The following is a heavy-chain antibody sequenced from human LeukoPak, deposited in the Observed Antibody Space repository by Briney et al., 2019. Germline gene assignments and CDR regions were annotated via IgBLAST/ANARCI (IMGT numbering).Heavy chain of an antibody. J-gene: IGHJ4*02. CDR3: ARQEARNYYYEGLDY. CDR1: GFTFDDYG. Sequence: TGGSLRLSCAASGFTFDDYGMSWVRQAPGKGLEWVALISYYGRRKDYADSVKGRFTIDRDNSKNTVYLQMNSLRPDDTAIYFCARQEARNYYYEGLDYWGQGTLVTVSS. V-gene: IGHV3-30*03. D-gene: IGHD3-22*01. CDR2: ISYYGRRK.